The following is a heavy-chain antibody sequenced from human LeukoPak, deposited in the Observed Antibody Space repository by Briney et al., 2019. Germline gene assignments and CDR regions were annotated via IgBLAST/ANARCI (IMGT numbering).Heavy chain of an antibody. CDR3: ARGPRGPARLDY. J-gene: IGHJ4*02. CDR1: GFTVNSNF. CDR2: IYTAGTT. Sequence: GGSLRLSCAGSGFTVNSNFMSWVRQAPGKGLEWVSVIYTAGTTYYADSVKGRFTISRDNSKNTLYLQMNSLRAEDTAVYYCARGPRGPARLDYWGQGTLVTVSS. V-gene: IGHV3-53*01. D-gene: IGHD3-10*01.